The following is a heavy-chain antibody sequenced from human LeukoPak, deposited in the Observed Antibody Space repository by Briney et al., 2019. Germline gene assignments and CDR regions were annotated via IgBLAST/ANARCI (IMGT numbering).Heavy chain of an antibody. D-gene: IGHD4-17*01. CDR3: ARATVTTFALDY. J-gene: IGHJ4*02. V-gene: IGHV1-18*01. CDR1: GYTFTSYS. Sequence: ASVKVSCKASGYTFTSYSISWVRQAPGQGLEWMGWISAYNGNTNYAQKLQGRVTMTTDTSTSTAYMELRSLRSDDTAVYYCARATVTTFALDYWGQGTLVTVSS. CDR2: ISAYNGNT.